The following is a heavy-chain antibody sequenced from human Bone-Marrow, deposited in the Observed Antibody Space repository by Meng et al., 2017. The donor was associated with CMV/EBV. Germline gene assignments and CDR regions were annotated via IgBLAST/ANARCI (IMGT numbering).Heavy chain of an antibody. Sequence: GESLKISCAASGFTFSDYYISWIRQAPGKGLEWVSYIRSSDGTLYYADSVKGRFTISRDNAKNSLFLQMNSLRADDTAVYYCARQEGYCSGSSCYGGYFDYWGQGSLVTVSS. CDR2: IRSSDGTL. V-gene: IGHV3-11*04. J-gene: IGHJ4*02. CDR1: GFTFSDYY. CDR3: ARQEGYCSGSSCYGGYFDY. D-gene: IGHD2-15*01.